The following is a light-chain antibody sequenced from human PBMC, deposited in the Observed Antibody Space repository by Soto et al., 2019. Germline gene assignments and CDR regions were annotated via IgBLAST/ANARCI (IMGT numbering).Light chain of an antibody. CDR3: RQYNSYSPLT. J-gene: IGKJ4*01. V-gene: IGKV1-5*01. CDR2: DAF. CDR1: QSISSW. Sequence: IEMTQSPSTLSASVGDRVTITCRASQSISSWLAWYQQKPGKAPKLLIFDAFSLESGVPSRFSGSRSGTELTLTISSLQPDDSANYYCRQYNSYSPLTFGGGTKVYIK.